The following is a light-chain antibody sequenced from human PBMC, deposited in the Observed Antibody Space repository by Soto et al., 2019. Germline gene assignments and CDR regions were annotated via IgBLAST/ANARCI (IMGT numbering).Light chain of an antibody. CDR2: GAS. V-gene: IGKV3-20*01. CDR1: QSVSSRY. CDR3: QQYGSSPPLS. Sequence: EAVLTQSPGTVSLSPGERATLSCRASQSVSSRYLAWYQQKPGPAPRLLIYGASSRATGIPDRFSCSGSGTDFTLTISRLEPEDFAVYYCQQYGSSPPLSFAGRTKVDI. J-gene: IGKJ4*01.